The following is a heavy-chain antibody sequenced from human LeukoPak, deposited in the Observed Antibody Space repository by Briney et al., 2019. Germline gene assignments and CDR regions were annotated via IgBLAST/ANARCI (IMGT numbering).Heavy chain of an antibody. CDR3: ARDAYGDYNWFDP. J-gene: IGHJ5*02. D-gene: IGHD4-17*01. V-gene: IGHV1-2*02. CDR2: IRPDTGGT. Sequence: ASVKVSCKASGYTFTAYYMHWVRQAPGQGLEWMGWIRPDTGGTNYEQKFQGRVTMTRDTSIRTAYMELSRLRSDDTAVYYCARDAYGDYNWFDPWGQGTLVTVSS. CDR1: GYTFTAYY.